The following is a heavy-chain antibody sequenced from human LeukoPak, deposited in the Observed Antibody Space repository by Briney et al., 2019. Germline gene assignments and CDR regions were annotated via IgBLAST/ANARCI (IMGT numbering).Heavy chain of an antibody. Sequence: SETLSLTCTVSGGYIITSGHYWGWIRQPPGKGLEWIGSIYYTGVTSTNPFFRSRMSISVDTSKNQFSLNLTSVTAADAAVYYCARERSSSGGHNWFDPWGQGTLVAVSS. V-gene: IGHV4-39*07. CDR1: GGYIITSGHY. CDR2: IYYTGVT. CDR3: ARERSSSGGHNWFDP. J-gene: IGHJ5*02. D-gene: IGHD4-23*01.